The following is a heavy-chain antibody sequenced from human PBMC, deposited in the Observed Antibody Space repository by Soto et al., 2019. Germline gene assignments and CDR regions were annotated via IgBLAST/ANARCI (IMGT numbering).Heavy chain of an antibody. V-gene: IGHV3-48*02. CDR1: GFTFNDYN. Sequence: GGSLRLSCAASGFTFNDYNMNWVRQAPGKGLEWVAYIRSTSTSIHYADSVRGRFTISRDSAKNSLYLQMNSLRDEDTAVYYCVRESLTLTPRLRFHNGMDVWGQGTTLTLSS. CDR3: VRESLTLTPRLRFHNGMDV. J-gene: IGHJ6*02. CDR2: IRSTSTSI.